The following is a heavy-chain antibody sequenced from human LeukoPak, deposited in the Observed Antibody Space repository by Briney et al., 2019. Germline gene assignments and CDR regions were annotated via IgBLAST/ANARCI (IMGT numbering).Heavy chain of an antibody. D-gene: IGHD6-13*01. Sequence: GGSPRLSCAASGFTFSGYYMHWVRQAPGKGLEWVAIISEDGSNKYYADSVKGRFTISRDNSKNTLYLQMNSLRAEDTAVYYCAKGRRQQLVRVDYWGQGTLVTVSS. CDR2: ISEDGSNK. CDR3: AKGRRQQLVRVDY. CDR1: GFTFSGYY. J-gene: IGHJ4*02. V-gene: IGHV3-30*18.